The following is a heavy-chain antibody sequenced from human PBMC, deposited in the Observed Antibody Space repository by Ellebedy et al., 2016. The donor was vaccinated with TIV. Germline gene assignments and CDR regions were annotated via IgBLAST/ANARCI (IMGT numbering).Heavy chain of an antibody. CDR2: IYYTGRT. J-gene: IGHJ5*02. D-gene: IGHD4-17*01. CDR3: ARDLTDFGDYVGSDL. V-gene: IGHV4-39*02. CDR1: GVPISGRSHF. Sequence: MPSETLSLTCTVSGVPISGRSHFWVWVRQPPGQGLEWIASIYYTGRTYSNPSLKSRVTMFVETSKNQFSLKLSSVTAADTAVYYCARDLTDFGDYVGSDLWGQGTLVTVTS.